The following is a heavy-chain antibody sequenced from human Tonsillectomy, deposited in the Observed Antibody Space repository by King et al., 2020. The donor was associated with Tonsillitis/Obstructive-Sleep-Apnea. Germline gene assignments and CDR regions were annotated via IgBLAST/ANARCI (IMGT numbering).Heavy chain of an antibody. D-gene: IGHD2-21*02. J-gene: IGHJ3*01. CDR2: IIPGSRTP. V-gene: IGHV1-69*01. CDR3: ASGEGHIVVMAAYTFYL. CDR1: GGTFGSYA. Sequence: VQLVQSGAEVKEPGSSVKISCKASGGTFGSYAMSWVRQAPGQGLEWMGGIIPGSRTPDYAQKFQGRVTITADDYTTTAYMELSSPRSEDTAIYYFASGEGHIVVMAAYTFYLWGQGTMVAVSS.